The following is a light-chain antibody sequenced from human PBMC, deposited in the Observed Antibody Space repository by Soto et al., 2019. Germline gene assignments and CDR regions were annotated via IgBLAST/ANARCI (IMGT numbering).Light chain of an antibody. CDR3: QQYGSAPWT. V-gene: IGKV3-20*01. Sequence: EIVLTQSPGTLSLSPGERATLSCRASQSVSSSYLAWYQQKPGRAPRLLIYGASSRATGIPDRFSGSGSETDFTLTISRLEPEDFAVYYCQQYGSAPWTFGQWTKVEIK. CDR2: GAS. CDR1: QSVSSSY. J-gene: IGKJ1*01.